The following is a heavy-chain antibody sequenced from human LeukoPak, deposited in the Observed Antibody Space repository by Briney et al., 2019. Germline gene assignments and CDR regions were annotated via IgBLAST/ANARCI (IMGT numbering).Heavy chain of an antibody. V-gene: IGHV3-21*01. CDR2: ITTSSTYT. D-gene: IGHD6-13*01. CDR1: GFSFSSYN. CDR3: ARGPILDAIAAAGTSWFDP. J-gene: IGHJ5*02. Sequence: GGSLRLSCEASGFSFSSYNMDWVRQTPGKGLEWISSITTSSTYTFYADSVKGRFTISRDNAKNTLYLQMNSLRAEDTAVYYCARGPILDAIAAAGTSWFDPWGQGTLVTVSS.